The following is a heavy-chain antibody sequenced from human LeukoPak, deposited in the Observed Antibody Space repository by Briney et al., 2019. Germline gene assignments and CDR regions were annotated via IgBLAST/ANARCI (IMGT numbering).Heavy chain of an antibody. D-gene: IGHD2-15*01. V-gene: IGHV5-10-1*01. CDR1: GYRFTSYW. J-gene: IGHJ3*02. CDR3: ASQCSGGSCYNDAAFDI. CDR2: IDPSDSYT. Sequence: GESLKISFKGSGYRFTSYWISWVRQMPGKGLEWMGRIDPSDSYTNYSPSFQGHVTISADKSISTAYLQWSSLKASDTAMYYCASQCSGGSCYNDAAFDIWGQGTMVTVSS.